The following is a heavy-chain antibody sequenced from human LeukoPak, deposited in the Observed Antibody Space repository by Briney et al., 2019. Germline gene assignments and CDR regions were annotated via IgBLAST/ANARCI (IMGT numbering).Heavy chain of an antibody. CDR3: ARDRAPALGRLFDY. J-gene: IGHJ4*02. D-gene: IGHD5-12*01. V-gene: IGHV4-4*02. CDR1: GGSISSSNW. CDR2: IYHSGST. Sequence: SGTLSLTCAVSGGSISSSNWWSWVRQPPGKGLEWIGEIYHSGSTNYNPSLKSRVTISVDKSKNQFSLKLSSVTAADTAVYFCARDRAPALGRLFDYWGQGILVTVSS.